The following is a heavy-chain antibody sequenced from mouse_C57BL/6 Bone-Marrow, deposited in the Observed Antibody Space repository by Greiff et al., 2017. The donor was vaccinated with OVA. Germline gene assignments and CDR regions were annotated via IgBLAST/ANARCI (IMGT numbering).Heavy chain of an antibody. CDR1: GYTFTNYW. J-gene: IGHJ1*03. CDR2: IYPGGGYT. V-gene: IGHV1-63*01. CDR3: AREGEGDWYFDV. Sequence: VQLKQSGAELVRPGTSVKMSCKASGYTFTNYWIGWAKQRPGHGLEWIGDIYPGGGYTNYNEKFKGKATLTADKSSSTAYMQFSSLTSEDSAIYYCAREGEGDWYFDVWGTGTTVTVSS.